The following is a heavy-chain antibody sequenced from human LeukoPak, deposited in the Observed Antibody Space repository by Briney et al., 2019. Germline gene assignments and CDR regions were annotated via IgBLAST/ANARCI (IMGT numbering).Heavy chain of an antibody. V-gene: IGHV4-59*01. CDR1: GGSISSYY. J-gene: IGHJ5*02. Sequence: PSETLSLTCTVSGGSISSYYWSWIRQPPGKGLEWIGYIYYSGSTNYNPSLKSRVTISVDTSKNQFSLKLSSVTAADTAVYYCPGPRAGAPNGFDPWGQGTLVTFSS. CDR3: PGPRAGAPNGFDP. CDR2: IYYSGST. D-gene: IGHD3-10*01.